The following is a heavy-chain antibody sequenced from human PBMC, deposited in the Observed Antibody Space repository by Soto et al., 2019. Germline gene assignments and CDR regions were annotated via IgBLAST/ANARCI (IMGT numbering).Heavy chain of an antibody. CDR3: ARDRYYYDSSGYYGNFDY. V-gene: IGHV5-51*01. CDR2: IYPGDSDT. J-gene: IGHJ4*02. CDR1: GYSFTSYW. Sequence: RGESLKISCKGSGYSFTSYWIGWVRQMPGKGLEWMGIIYPGDSDTRYSPSFQGQVTISVDTSKNQFSLKLSSVTAADTAVYYWARDRYYYDSSGYYGNFDYWGQGTLVTVSS. D-gene: IGHD3-22*01.